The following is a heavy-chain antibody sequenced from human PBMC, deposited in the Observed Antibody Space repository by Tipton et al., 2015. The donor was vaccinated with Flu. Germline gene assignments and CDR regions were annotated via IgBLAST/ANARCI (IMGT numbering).Heavy chain of an antibody. Sequence: TLSLTCTVSGGSISSTSYYWGWIRQPPGKGLEWIGISLLSGSTYDNPSLKGRVTISVAKSNNQFSLKLNSVTAADTAVYYCARHRADYYFYMDVWGKGTTVTVSS. J-gene: IGHJ6*03. V-gene: IGHV4-39*01. CDR2: SLLSGST. CDR3: ARHRADYYFYMDV. CDR1: GGSISSTSYY.